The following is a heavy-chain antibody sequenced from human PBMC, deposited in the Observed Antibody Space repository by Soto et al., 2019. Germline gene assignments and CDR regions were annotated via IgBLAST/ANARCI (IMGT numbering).Heavy chain of an antibody. CDR3: ARQPHCSSNSCSGAAHRNYGVDV. V-gene: IGHV5-10-1*01. Sequence: PGESLKVSSNGSGYSFPIYWISWVRQMPGKGLEWTGRIEPSDSYTNYNASFQGHVTISADKCIITAFLQWNSLMASATAMYYCARQPHCSSNSCSGAAHRNYGVDVWGHGTAETVSS. J-gene: IGHJ6*02. D-gene: IGHD2-2*01. CDR1: GYSFPIYW. CDR2: IEPSDSYT.